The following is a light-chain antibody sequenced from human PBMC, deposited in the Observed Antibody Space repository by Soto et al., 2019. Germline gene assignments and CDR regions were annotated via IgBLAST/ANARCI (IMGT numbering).Light chain of an antibody. V-gene: IGLV1-40*01. CDR2: AST. CDR3: AAWGANRDLL. J-gene: IGLJ7*01. Sequence: QSVLTQPPSVSGAPGQRVTISCTGSSSNIGAVYDVHWYQHLPGTAPKLLIYASTSRPSGVPDRFSGSKSGTSASLAITGLQAEDEGDYYCAAWGANRDLLFGGGTQLTVL. CDR1: SSNIGAVYD.